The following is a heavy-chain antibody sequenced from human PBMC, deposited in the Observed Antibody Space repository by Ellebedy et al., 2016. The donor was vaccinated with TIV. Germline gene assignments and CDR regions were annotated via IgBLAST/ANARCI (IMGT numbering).Heavy chain of an antibody. CDR3: ARVVYGSGSSKNPGPHFDY. CDR1: GYTFTGYY. J-gene: IGHJ4*02. V-gene: IGHV1-2*02. CDR2: INPNSGGT. Sequence: ASVKVSCKASGYTFTGYYMHWVRQAPGQGLEWMGWINPNSGGTNYAQKFQGRVAMTRDTSVSTAYMELSRPRSDDTAVYYCARVVYGSGSSKNPGPHFDYWGQGTLVTVSS. D-gene: IGHD3-10*01.